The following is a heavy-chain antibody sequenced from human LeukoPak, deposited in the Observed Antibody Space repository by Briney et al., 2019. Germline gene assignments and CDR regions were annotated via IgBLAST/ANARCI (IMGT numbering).Heavy chain of an antibody. CDR3: ARRYYYYGMDV. CDR1: GGSFSGYY. Sequence: SETLSLTCAVYGGSFSGYYWSWIRQPPGKGLEWMGEINHSGSTNYNPSLKSRVTISVDTSKNQFSLKLSSVTAADTAVYYCARRYYYYGMDVWGQGTTVTVSS. CDR2: INHSGST. V-gene: IGHV4-34*01. J-gene: IGHJ6*02.